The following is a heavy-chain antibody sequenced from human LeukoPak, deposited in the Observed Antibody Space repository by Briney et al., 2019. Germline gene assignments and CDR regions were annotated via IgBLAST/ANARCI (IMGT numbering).Heavy chain of an antibody. CDR3: ARSLGQSSSWYTYNYYYYMDV. J-gene: IGHJ6*03. Sequence: PSETLSLTCTVSGGSISSHYWSWIRPPPGKGLEWIGYISYSGSTNYNPSLKSRVTISVDTSKNQFSLKLSSVTAADTAVYYCARSLGQSSSWYTYNYYYYMDVWGKGTTVTVSS. V-gene: IGHV4-59*11. D-gene: IGHD6-13*01. CDR1: GGSISSHY. CDR2: ISYSGST.